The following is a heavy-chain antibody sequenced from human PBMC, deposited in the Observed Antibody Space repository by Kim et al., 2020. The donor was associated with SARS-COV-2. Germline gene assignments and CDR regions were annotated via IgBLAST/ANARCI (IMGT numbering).Heavy chain of an antibody. J-gene: IGHJ4*02. CDR3: ARERDYYDTSGVGGGY. V-gene: IGHV3-21*04. Sequence: VKGRLTISRDNAKNSLYLQMNSLTVEDTAVYFCARERDYYDTSGVGGGYWGQGTLVTVSS. D-gene: IGHD3-22*01.